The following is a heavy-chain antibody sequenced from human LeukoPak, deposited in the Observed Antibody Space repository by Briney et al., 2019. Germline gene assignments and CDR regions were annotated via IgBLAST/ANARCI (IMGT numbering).Heavy chain of an antibody. CDR1: GGSISSSSYY. CDR3: ARRRGSSWYYYFDY. Sequence: PSETLSLTCTVSGGSISSSSYYWGWLRQPPGKGLESLGSIYYSGRTYYNPSLKSRVTISVDTSKNQFCLKLGSVTDADTAVYYCARRRGSSWYYYFDYWGQGTLVTVSS. J-gene: IGHJ4*02. D-gene: IGHD6-13*01. V-gene: IGHV4-39*01. CDR2: IYYSGRT.